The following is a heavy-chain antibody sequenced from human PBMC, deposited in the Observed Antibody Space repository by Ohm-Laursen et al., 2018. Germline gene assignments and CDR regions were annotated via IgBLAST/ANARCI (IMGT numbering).Heavy chain of an antibody. D-gene: IGHD5-24*01. CDR2: IYYSGST. J-gene: IGHJ4*02. CDR1: GGSIETYY. V-gene: IGHV4-59*01. Sequence: SETLSLTWTVSGGSIETYYWSWIRQPPGKGLEWIGYIYYSGSTNYNPSLKSRVTLSVDTSKNQFSLKLSSVTAADTAVYYCAKADMAAIFFDYWDQGTLVTVSS. CDR3: AKADMAAIFFDY.